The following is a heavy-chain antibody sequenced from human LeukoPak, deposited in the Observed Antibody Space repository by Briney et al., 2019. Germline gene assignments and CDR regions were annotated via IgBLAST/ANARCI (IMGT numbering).Heavy chain of an antibody. Sequence: SETLSLTCTVSSGSISSGSYYWSWIRQPAGKGLEWVGRTHTSGTTNYNPSLESRVTVSVDTSKNQFTLKLISATAADTALYYCGRDRGGGVFDSWGQGILVTVSS. D-gene: IGHD2-8*01. J-gene: IGHJ4*02. CDR2: THTSGTT. CDR1: SGSISSGSYY. V-gene: IGHV4-61*02. CDR3: GRDRGGGVFDS.